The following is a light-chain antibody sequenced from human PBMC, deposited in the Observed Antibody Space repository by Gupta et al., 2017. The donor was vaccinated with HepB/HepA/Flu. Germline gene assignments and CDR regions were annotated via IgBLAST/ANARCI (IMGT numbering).Light chain of an antibody. CDR3: AAWDDSLNGPV. CDR2: SNN. J-gene: IGLJ1*01. CDR1: SSNIGSET. Sequence: SVLTQPPSASGTPGQRVTISCSGSSSNIGSETVNWYQQLPGTAPRLLIFSNNQRPSGVPDRFSGSKSGTSASLAISGLQSEDEADYYCAAWDDSLNGPVFGTGTQVTVL. V-gene: IGLV1-44*01.